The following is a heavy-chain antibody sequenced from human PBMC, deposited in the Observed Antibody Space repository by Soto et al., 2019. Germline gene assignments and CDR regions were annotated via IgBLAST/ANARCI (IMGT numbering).Heavy chain of an antibody. J-gene: IGHJ6*03. Sequence: QVQLVQSGAEVKKPGASVKVSCKASGYTFTSYDINWVRQATGQGLEWMGWMNPNSGNTGYAQKFQGRVTMTRNTSISTAYMELSSLRSEDTAVYYCARGTTATTVTFYYYYYMDVWGKGTTVTVSS. D-gene: IGHD4-17*01. V-gene: IGHV1-8*01. CDR2: MNPNSGNT. CDR3: ARGTTATTVTFYYYYYMDV. CDR1: GYTFTSYD.